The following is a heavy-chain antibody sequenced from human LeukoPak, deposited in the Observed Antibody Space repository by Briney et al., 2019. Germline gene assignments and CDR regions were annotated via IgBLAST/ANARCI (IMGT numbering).Heavy chain of an antibody. V-gene: IGHV1-2*04. CDR1: GYTFTGYY. Sequence: ASVKVSCKASGYTFTGYYMHWVRQAPGQGLEWMGWINPNSGGTNYAQKFQGWVTMTRDTSISTAYMELSRLRSDDTAVYYCARLGCSSTSCRGALDAFDIWGQGTMVTVSS. J-gene: IGHJ3*02. CDR2: INPNSGGT. D-gene: IGHD2-2*01. CDR3: ARLGCSSTSCRGALDAFDI.